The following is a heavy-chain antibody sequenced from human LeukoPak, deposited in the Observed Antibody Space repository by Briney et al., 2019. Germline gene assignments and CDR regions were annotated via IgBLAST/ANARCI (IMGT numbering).Heavy chain of an antibody. J-gene: IGHJ3*02. Sequence: PGRSLRLSCAASGFTFDDYAMHWVRQAPGKGLEWVSGISWNSGSIGYADSVKGRFTISRDNAKNSLYLQMNSLRAKDTALYYCAKDRRRNHAFDIWGQGTMVTVSS. V-gene: IGHV3-9*01. D-gene: IGHD1-14*01. CDR2: ISWNSGSI. CDR1: GFTFDDYA. CDR3: AKDRRRNHAFDI.